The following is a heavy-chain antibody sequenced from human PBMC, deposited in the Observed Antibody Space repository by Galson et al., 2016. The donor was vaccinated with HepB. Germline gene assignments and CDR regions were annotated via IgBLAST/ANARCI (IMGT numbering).Heavy chain of an antibody. V-gene: IGHV3-66*02. Sequence: SLRLSCAASAFTVSTNYMSWVRPAPGKGLEWVPVIYSGGSTYYADSVKGRFTISRDNSKNTLYLQMNSLRVEDTAVYYCARDKAAGYDFWSGYFTQTYGMDVWGKGTTVTVSS. CDR3: ARDKAAGYDFWSGYFTQTYGMDV. CDR1: AFTVSTNY. CDR2: IYSGGST. D-gene: IGHD3-3*01. J-gene: IGHJ6*04.